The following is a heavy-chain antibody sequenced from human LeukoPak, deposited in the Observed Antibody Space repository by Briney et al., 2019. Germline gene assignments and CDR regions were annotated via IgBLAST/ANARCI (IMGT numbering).Heavy chain of an antibody. D-gene: IGHD6-13*01. CDR3: AKAYSSSWFMDY. Sequence: GASVTVSFKASGYTFTGYYMHWVRQAPGQGLEWMGWINPNSGGTNYAQKFQGRVTMTRDTSISTAYMELSRLRSDDTAVYYCAKAYSSSWFMDYWGQGTLVTVSS. CDR2: INPNSGGT. V-gene: IGHV1-2*02. J-gene: IGHJ4*02. CDR1: GYTFTGYY.